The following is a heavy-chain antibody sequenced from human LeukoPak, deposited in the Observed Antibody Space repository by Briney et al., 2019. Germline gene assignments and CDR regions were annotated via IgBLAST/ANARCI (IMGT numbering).Heavy chain of an antibody. CDR3: ARDHTTSSNWFDP. CDR2: IYYSGST. Sequence: SETLSLTCTVSGGSISSGDYYWRWIRQHPGTGLEWIGYIYYSGSTYYNPSLKSRVTISVDTSKNQFSLKLSSVTAADTAVYYCARDHTTSSNWFDPWGQGTLVTVSS. CDR1: GGSISSGDYY. V-gene: IGHV4-31*03. D-gene: IGHD2-2*01. J-gene: IGHJ5*02.